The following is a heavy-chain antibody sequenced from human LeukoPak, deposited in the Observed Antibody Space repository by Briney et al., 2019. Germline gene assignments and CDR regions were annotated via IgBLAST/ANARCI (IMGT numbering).Heavy chain of an antibody. CDR1: GGTFSSYA. V-gene: IGHV1-69*05. CDR3: ARGNCSGGSCYGVDYMDV. J-gene: IGHJ6*03. CDR2: IIPIFGTA. Sequence: SVKVSCKASGGTFSSYAISWVRQAPGQGLEWMGGIIPIFGTANYAQKFQGRVTITTDESTSTAYMELSSLRSEDTAVYYCARGNCSGGSCYGVDYMDVWAKGPRSPSP. D-gene: IGHD2-15*01.